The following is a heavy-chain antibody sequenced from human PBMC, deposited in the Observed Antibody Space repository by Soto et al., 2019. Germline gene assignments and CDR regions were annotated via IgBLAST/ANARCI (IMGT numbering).Heavy chain of an antibody. CDR2: ISYDGSD. D-gene: IGHD1-1*01. Sequence: QMQLVESGGGVVQPGRSLRLSCVASGFPFREFGMHWVRQAPGKGLEWVALISYDGSDYADSVKGRFTISRDDSRDTLFLHMDNLRPDDTVVYYCARRWNYYLDLWGQGTLVAVSS. V-gene: IGHV3-33*05. CDR1: GFPFREFG. CDR3: ARRWNYYLDL. J-gene: IGHJ4*02.